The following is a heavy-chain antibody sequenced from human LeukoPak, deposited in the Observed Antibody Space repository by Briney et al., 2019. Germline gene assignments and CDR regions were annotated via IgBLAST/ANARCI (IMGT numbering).Heavy chain of an antibody. CDR3: AKGSHSSGYSSFDY. D-gene: IGHD6-19*01. V-gene: IGHV3-23*01. CDR1: GFTFSSYD. Sequence: GGSLRLSCAASGFTFSSYDMSWVRQAPGKGLEWVSGTSGGSVTTYYADSVKGRFTISRDNSKNTLYLQMNSLRAEDTAVYYCAKGSHSSGYSSFDYWGQGTLVTVSS. J-gene: IGHJ4*02. CDR2: TSGGSVTT.